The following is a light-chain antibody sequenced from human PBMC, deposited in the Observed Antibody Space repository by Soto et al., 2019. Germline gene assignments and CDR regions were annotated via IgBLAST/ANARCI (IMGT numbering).Light chain of an antibody. CDR2: DVT. Sequence: QSALTQPRSVSGSPGQSVTISCSGTSSDLGGYNYVSWYQHHPGKAPKLMIYDVTLRPSGVPDRFSGSKSDNTASLTISGLQAEDEADYYCSSYTTVNTLVSFGTGTKLTVL. CDR1: SSDLGGYNY. V-gene: IGLV2-11*01. J-gene: IGLJ1*01. CDR3: SSYTTVNTLVS.